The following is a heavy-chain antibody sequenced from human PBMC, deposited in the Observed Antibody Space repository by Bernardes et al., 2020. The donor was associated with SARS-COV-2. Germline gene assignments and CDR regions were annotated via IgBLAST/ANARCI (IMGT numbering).Heavy chain of an antibody. V-gene: IGHV3-74*01. CDR3: ARVGADF. CDR2: INPDGSST. J-gene: IGHJ4*02. CDR1: GFTFSSYW. Sequence: GGSLRLSCVTSGFTFSSYWMHWVRQAPGKGLVWVSRINPDGSSTSYADSVKGRFTISRDSAKNSLFLQMNSLRAEDTAVYYCARVGADFWGQGTLVTVSS.